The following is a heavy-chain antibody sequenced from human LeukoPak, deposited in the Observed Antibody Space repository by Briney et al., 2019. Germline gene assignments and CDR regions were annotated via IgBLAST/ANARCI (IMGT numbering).Heavy chain of an antibody. D-gene: IGHD1-26*01. Sequence: GGSLRLSCAASGFTFSDYYMSWIRQAPGKGLEWVSYISSSGSTIYYADSVKGRFTISRDNAKNSLYLQMNSLRAEDTAVYYCAKDTEGIVGAIPLSYFDYWGQGTLVTVSS. V-gene: IGHV3-11*01. CDR2: ISSSGSTI. J-gene: IGHJ4*02. CDR1: GFTFSDYY. CDR3: AKDTEGIVGAIPLSYFDY.